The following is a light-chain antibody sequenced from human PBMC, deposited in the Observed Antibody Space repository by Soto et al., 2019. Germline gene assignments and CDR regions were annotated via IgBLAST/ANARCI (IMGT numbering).Light chain of an antibody. Sequence: EMAMTQSPATLCVSPGERATLSCRSSQSVSSNYLAWYQQKPGQAPRLLVYDASNRATGIPARFSGSGSGTEFILTISRLEPDDFAIYHCHQHGGSPETFGQGTKVDIK. CDR3: HQHGGSPET. J-gene: IGKJ1*01. CDR1: QSVSSNY. V-gene: IGKV3-20*01. CDR2: DAS.